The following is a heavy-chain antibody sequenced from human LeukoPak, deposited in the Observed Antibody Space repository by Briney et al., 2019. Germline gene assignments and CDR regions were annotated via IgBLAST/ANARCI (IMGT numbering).Heavy chain of an antibody. CDR1: GYSFASYW. Sequence: GESLKISCKGSGYSFASYWIGWVRQMPGKGLELMGIIYPGDSDNRYSPSFQGQVPISADKSINTAYLQWSSLKASDTAMYYCARRMVRGVIDYWGQGTLVTVSS. V-gene: IGHV5-51*01. CDR2: IYPGDSDN. J-gene: IGHJ4*02. D-gene: IGHD3-10*01. CDR3: ARRMVRGVIDY.